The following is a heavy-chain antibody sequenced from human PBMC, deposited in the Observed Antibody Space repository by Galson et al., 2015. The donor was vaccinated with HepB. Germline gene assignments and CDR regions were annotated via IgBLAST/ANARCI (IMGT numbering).Heavy chain of an antibody. J-gene: IGHJ4*02. CDR2: ISSNGGST. D-gene: IGHD1-14*01. V-gene: IGHV3-64D*06. CDR3: VKAVYLNPFDY. CDR1: GFTFSSYA. Sequence: SLRLSCAASGFTFSSYAMHWVRQAPGKGLEYVSAISSNGGSTYYADSVKGRFTISRDNSKNTLYLQMSSLRAEDTAVYYCVKAVYLNPFDYWGQGTLVTVSS.